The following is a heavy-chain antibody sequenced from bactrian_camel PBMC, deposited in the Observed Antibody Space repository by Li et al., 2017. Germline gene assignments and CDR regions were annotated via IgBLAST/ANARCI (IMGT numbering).Heavy chain of an antibody. Sequence: VQLVESGGGSVQAGGSLKLSCTAPGFTDNNCDMGWFRQAPEKEREAVATIYLGDGSTYYGDSVKGRFTISQDNAKNTVSLQMNSLNAEDTAMYYCAADPSGGYCSPAARRYNYWGLGTQVTVS. J-gene: IGHJ4*01. CDR2: IYLGDGST. D-gene: IGHD2*01. V-gene: IGHV3S40*01. CDR1: GFTDNNCD. CDR3: AADPSGGYCSPAARRYNY.